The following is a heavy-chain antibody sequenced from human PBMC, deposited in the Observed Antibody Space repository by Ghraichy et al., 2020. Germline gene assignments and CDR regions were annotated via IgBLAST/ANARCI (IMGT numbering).Heavy chain of an antibody. D-gene: IGHD1-1*01. J-gene: IGHJ4*02. Sequence: GESLNISCAASGFTFSNYWMSWVRQAPGKGLECVAYIKQGGSEKFYVDSVRGRFTISRDNTKNSLYLQMNSLRAEDTAVYFCARLAGPPNFWGQGTLVTVSS. CDR1: GFTFSNYW. CDR2: IKQGGSEK. V-gene: IGHV3-7*01. CDR3: ARLAGPPNF.